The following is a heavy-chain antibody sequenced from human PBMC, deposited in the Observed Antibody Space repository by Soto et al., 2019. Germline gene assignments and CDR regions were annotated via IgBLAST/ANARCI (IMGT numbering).Heavy chain of an antibody. CDR3: ARFKGCSGGSCYPYFDY. Sequence: QVQLVESGGGVVQPGRSLRLSCAASGFTFSSYAMHWVRQAPGKGLEWVAVISYDGSNKYYADSVKGRFTISRDNSKNXVYLQMNSLRAEDTAVYYCARFKGCSGGSCYPYFDYWGQGTLVTVSS. CDR2: ISYDGSNK. V-gene: IGHV3-30-3*01. J-gene: IGHJ4*02. CDR1: GFTFSSYA. D-gene: IGHD2-15*01.